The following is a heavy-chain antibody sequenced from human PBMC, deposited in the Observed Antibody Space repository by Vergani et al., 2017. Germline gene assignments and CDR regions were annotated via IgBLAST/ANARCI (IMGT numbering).Heavy chain of an antibody. J-gene: IGHJ5*02. V-gene: IGHV4-59*01. Sequence: QVRLQESGPGLVKPSETLSLTCSVSGGSMSGYYWSWIRQPPGKELEWIGYMYHSGSTNYNPSLATRVTISGDTSKNQFSLKLNSVTAAETAVYYCGRVADFYGLGSRLLDLWGQGILVTVSS. CDR1: GGSMSGYY. CDR3: GRVADFYGLGSRLLDL. CDR2: MYHSGST. D-gene: IGHD3-10*01.